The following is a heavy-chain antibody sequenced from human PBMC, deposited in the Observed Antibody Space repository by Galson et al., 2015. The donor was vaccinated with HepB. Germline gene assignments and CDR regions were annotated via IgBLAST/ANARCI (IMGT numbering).Heavy chain of an antibody. D-gene: IGHD3-3*01. J-gene: IGHJ5*02. CDR3: ARIPDYDFWSGYPTRNWFDP. Sequence: SVTVSCKASGSTFTSYGISWVRQAPGQGLEWMGWISAYNGNTNYAQKLQGRVTMTTDTSTSTAYMELRSLRSDDTAVYYCARIPDYDFWSGYPTRNWFDPWGQGTLVTVSS. V-gene: IGHV1-18*04. CDR2: ISAYNGNT. CDR1: GSTFTSYG.